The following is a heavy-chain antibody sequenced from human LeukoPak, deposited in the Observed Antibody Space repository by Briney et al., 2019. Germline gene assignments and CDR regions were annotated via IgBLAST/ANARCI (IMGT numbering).Heavy chain of an antibody. CDR3: ARDHNYAFDN. Sequence: AGSLRLTCTASGFPLIKYSMNWVRQAPGKGLEWIAYIGIDRGNTKNADSGRGRFTICADRAQNSRFLPMKSVRVEDTVVYYCARDHNYAFDNWGQGTLVSVAS. CDR2: IGIDRGNT. D-gene: IGHD1-1*01. V-gene: IGHV3-48*01. CDR1: GFPLIKYS. J-gene: IGHJ4*02.